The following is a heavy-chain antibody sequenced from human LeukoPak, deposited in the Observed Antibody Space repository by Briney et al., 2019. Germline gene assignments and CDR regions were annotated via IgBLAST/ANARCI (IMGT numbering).Heavy chain of an antibody. CDR3: VRGLYSSSSFFDV. D-gene: IGHD6-6*01. CDR2: ISSSGSTI. V-gene: IGHV3-48*03. J-gene: IGHJ4*02. Sequence: PGGSLRLSCAASGFTFSSYEMNWVRQAPGKGQEWVSYISSSGSTIYYADSVKGRFTISRDNAKNSLYLQMNNLRVEDAALYYCVRGLYSSSSFFDVWGQGTLVTVSS. CDR1: GFTFSSYE.